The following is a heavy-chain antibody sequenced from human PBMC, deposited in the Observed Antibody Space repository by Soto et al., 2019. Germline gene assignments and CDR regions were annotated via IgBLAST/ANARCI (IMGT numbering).Heavy chain of an antibody. CDR1: GLTFPTSA. CDR2: FTASGSAL. CDR3: ARDFGSWSPNYDD. V-gene: IGHV3-23*01. J-gene: IGHJ4*02. D-gene: IGHD3-10*01. Sequence: EVQLLESGGQLVKPGGSLRLSCAASGLTFPTSAMSWVRQAPGKGLEWVSTFTASGSALYADSVKGRFTISRDNSQNILHLEMNSLRAKDTAVYYCARDFGSWSPNYDDWGQGTLVTVSS.